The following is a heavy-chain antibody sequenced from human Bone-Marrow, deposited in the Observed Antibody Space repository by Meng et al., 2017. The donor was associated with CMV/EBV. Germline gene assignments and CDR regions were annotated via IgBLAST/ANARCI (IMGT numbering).Heavy chain of an antibody. Sequence: QIPLKESGPKPMSPQQTPTLTCTVSGFSLRTTGVGVAWIRKPPGKALEWLALNYWDDDKRYSPSLKNRLTITKDTSKNQVILTMTNMDPVDTGTYYCAHRITYYRGAFNFWGQGTLVTVSS. CDR1: GFSLRTTGVG. CDR2: NYWDDDK. J-gene: IGHJ4*02. V-gene: IGHV2-5*02. CDR3: AHRITYYRGAFNF. D-gene: IGHD3-3*01.